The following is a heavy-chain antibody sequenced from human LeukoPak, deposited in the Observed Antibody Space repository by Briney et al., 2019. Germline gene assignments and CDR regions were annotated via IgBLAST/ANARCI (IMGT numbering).Heavy chain of an antibody. J-gene: IGHJ4*02. CDR2: ISGSGGST. V-gene: IGHV3-23*01. Sequence: GGSLRLSCAASGFTFSSYAMSWVRQAPGKGLEWVSAISGSGGSTYYADSVEGRFTISRDNSKNTLYLQMNSLRAEDTAVYYCAKYGSGSLFGIFDYWGQGTLVTVSS. CDR1: GFTFSSYA. D-gene: IGHD3-10*01. CDR3: AKYGSGSLFGIFDY.